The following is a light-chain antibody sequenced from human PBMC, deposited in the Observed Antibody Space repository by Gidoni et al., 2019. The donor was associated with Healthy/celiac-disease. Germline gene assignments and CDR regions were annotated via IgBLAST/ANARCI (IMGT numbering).Light chain of an antibody. CDR2: DVN. CDR1: SADLDYYNS. CDR3: SSYAGGNNFV. Sequence: QSALTQPPSASGSPGQSVTISCTGTSADLDYYNSVSWYQQHPGKAPKLMIYDVNKRPSGVPDRFSGSKSGNTASLTVSGLQAEDEAEYYCSSYAGGNNFVFGSGTKVTVL. J-gene: IGLJ1*01. V-gene: IGLV2-8*01.